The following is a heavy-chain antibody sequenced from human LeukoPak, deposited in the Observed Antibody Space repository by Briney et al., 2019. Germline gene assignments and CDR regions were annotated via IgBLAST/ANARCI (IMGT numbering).Heavy chain of an antibody. D-gene: IGHD3-22*01. Sequence: ASVKVSCKASGYTFTSYYIHWVRQASGQGLEWMGLINPSGGSTSYAQKFQGRVTMTRDTSTSTVYMELSSLRSEDSAVYYCARDLLGYYDTSGRYLYFWGQGTLVTVSS. V-gene: IGHV1-46*01. J-gene: IGHJ4*02. CDR3: ARDLLGYYDTSGRYLYF. CDR2: INPSGGST. CDR1: GYTFTSYY.